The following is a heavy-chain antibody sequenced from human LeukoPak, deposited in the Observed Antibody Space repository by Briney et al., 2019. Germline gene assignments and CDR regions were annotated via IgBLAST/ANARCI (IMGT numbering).Heavy chain of an antibody. CDR1: GGSFSGYY. V-gene: IGHV4-34*01. CDR2: INHSGST. D-gene: IGHD3-10*01. Sequence: RSSETLSLTCAVYGGSFSGYYWSWIRQPPGKGLEWIGEINHSGSTNYNPSLKSRVTISVDTSKNQFSLKLSSVTAADTAVYYCARGMVRGVPGGYYGMDVWGQGTTVTVSS. J-gene: IGHJ6*02. CDR3: ARGMVRGVPGGYYGMDV.